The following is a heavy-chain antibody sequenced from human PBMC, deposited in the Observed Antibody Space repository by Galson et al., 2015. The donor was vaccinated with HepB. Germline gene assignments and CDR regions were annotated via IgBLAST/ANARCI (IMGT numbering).Heavy chain of an antibody. Sequence: SLRLSCAASGFTFSSYSMNWVRQAPGKGLEWVSSISSSSSYIYYADSVKGRFTISRDNAKNSLYLQMNSLRAEDTAVYYCARDIAAAGGDFDYWGQGTLVTVSS. V-gene: IGHV3-21*01. CDR3: ARDIAAAGGDFDY. CDR1: GFTFSSYS. D-gene: IGHD6-13*01. CDR2: ISSSSSYI. J-gene: IGHJ4*02.